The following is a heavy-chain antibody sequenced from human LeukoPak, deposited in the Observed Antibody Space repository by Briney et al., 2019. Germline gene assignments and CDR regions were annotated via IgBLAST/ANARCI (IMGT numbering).Heavy chain of an antibody. Sequence: ASVKVSCKASGYTFTSYYMHWVRQAPGQGLEWMGIINPSGGSTSYAQKFQGRVTMTRDTSTSTVYMELSSLRSEDTAVYYCARAGYCSGGSCVGPNSYFDYWGQGTLVTVSS. V-gene: IGHV1-46*01. CDR1: GYTFTSYY. CDR3: ARAGYCSGGSCVGPNSYFDY. D-gene: IGHD2-15*01. CDR2: INPSGGST. J-gene: IGHJ4*02.